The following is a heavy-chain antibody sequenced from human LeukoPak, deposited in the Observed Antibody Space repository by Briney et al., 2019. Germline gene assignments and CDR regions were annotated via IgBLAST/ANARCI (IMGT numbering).Heavy chain of an antibody. V-gene: IGHV1-2*02. CDR1: GYTFTGYY. J-gene: IGHJ6*02. CDR2: INPNSGGT. Sequence: GASVKVSCKASGYTFTGYYMHWVRQAPGQGLEWMGWINPNSGGTNYAQKAQGRITMTRDDSISTAYMELSSLRSEDTVVYYCARGPTLVRGVIMPDSVGGMDVWGQGTTVTVSS. D-gene: IGHD3-10*01. CDR3: ARGPTLVRGVIMPDSVGGMDV.